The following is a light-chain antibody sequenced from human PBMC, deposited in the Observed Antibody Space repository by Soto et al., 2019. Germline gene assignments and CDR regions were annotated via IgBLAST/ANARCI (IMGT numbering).Light chain of an antibody. CDR1: SSDFGGYNY. Sequence: QSALTQPPSASGSPGQSVTISRTGTSSDFGGYNYVSGYQQHPGKAPKLMISEVSKRPSGVHDRLSGSKSGNTASLTVSGLQAEDEADYYCSSFAGNNNLVFGGGTKLTVL. V-gene: IGLV2-8*01. CDR3: SSFAGNNNLV. CDR2: EVS. J-gene: IGLJ2*01.